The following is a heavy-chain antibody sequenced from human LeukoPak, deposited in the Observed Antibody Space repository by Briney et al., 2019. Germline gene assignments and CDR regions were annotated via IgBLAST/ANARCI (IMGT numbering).Heavy chain of an antibody. J-gene: IGHJ3*02. Sequence: PSETLSLTCTVSGGSISSYYWSWIRQPAGKRLEWIGRIYTSGSTNYNASLKSRVSMSVDTSKNQFSLRLRSVTAADTAVYYCARDLITVTKGFDIWGQGTMVSVSS. D-gene: IGHD4-17*01. CDR1: GGSISSYY. CDR2: IYTSGST. V-gene: IGHV4-4*07. CDR3: ARDLITVTKGFDI.